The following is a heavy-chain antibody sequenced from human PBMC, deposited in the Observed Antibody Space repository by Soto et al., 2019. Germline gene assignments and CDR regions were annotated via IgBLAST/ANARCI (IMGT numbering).Heavy chain of an antibody. D-gene: IGHD2-8*01. CDR2: ISWNSGSI. J-gene: IGHJ6*03. CDR3: AKGLRCTNGVCYGYYYYYMDV. V-gene: IGHV3-9*01. Sequence: PGGSRRLSCPPSGFTFDDYALHWVRKAPGKGLEWVLVISWNSGSIGYADSVKGRFTISRDNAKNSLYLQMNSLRAEDTALYYCAKGLRCTNGVCYGYYYYYMDVWGKGTTVTVTS. CDR1: GFTFDDYA.